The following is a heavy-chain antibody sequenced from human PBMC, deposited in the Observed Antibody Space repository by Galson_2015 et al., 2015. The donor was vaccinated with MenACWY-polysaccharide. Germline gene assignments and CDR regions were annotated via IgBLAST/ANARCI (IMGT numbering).Heavy chain of an antibody. J-gene: IGHJ6*02. V-gene: IGHV3-30-3*01. Sequence: SLRLSCAASGFTFSSYAIHWVRQAPGKGLEWVAVISYDATNKYYRDSVKGRVTLSRDNSKNTVFLEMNSLRAEDTGVYYCARDYCGRTSCSGIDVWGQGTTVTVSS. CDR3: ARDYCGRTSCSGIDV. CDR1: GFTFSSYA. CDR2: ISYDATNK. D-gene: IGHD2-21*01.